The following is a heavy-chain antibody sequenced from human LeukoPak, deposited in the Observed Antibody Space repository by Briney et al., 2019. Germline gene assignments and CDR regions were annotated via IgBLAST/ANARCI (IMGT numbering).Heavy chain of an antibody. J-gene: IGHJ6*02. CDR1: GFTFSSYG. CDR3: TREKGYYGMDV. CDR2: SNSEGSTT. V-gene: IGHV3-74*01. Sequence: PGGSLRLSCAASGFTFSSYGMHWVRQAPGKGLVWVSRSNSEGSTTSYADSVKGRFTISRDNAKNTLYLQMNSLRAEDTAVYYCTREKGYYGMDVWGQGTTVTVSS.